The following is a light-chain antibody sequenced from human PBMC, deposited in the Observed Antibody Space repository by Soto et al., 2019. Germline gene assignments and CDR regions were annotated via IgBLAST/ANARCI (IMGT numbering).Light chain of an antibody. J-gene: IGKJ2*01. Sequence: DIQMTQSPSSLSASVGDRVTISCQASHDISIYLTWYQQKPGEAPKVLIYYASTLETGVPSRFXGXXSGXYXXXXXXXLXPEDIAXXHXQQYENLPYTFGQGTKLEIK. CDR3: QQYENLPYT. CDR2: YAS. CDR1: HDISIY. V-gene: IGKV1-33*01.